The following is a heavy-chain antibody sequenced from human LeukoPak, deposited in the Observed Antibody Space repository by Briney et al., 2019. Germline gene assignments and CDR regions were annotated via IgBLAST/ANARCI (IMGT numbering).Heavy chain of an antibody. Sequence: GGSLRLSCAVSGITLSNYGMTWVRQAPGKGLEWVSAISGSGGSTYYTDSVKGRFTISRDNSKNTLYLQMNSLRAEDTAVYYCAKDLSRMVRGVREFDYWGQGTLVTVSS. V-gene: IGHV3-23*01. CDR2: ISGSGGST. CDR1: GITLSNYG. CDR3: AKDLSRMVRGVREFDY. D-gene: IGHD3-10*01. J-gene: IGHJ4*02.